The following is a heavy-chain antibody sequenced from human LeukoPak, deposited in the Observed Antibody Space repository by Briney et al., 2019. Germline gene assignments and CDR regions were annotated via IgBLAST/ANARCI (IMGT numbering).Heavy chain of an antibody. CDR2: IWYDGNNK. CDR3: AKVPGRDCTNGVCYYFDY. D-gene: IGHD2-8*01. CDR1: GFTFSSYG. J-gene: IGHJ4*02. V-gene: IGHV3-33*06. Sequence: GRSLRLSCAASGFTFSSYGMHWVRQAPGKGLEWVAVIWYDGNNKYYADSVKGRFTISRDNSKNTLYLQMNSLRAEDTAVYYCAKVPGRDCTNGVCYYFDYWGQGTLVTVSS.